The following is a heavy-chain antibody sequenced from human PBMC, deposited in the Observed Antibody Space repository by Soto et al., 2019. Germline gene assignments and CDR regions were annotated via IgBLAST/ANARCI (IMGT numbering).Heavy chain of an antibody. V-gene: IGHV1-18*01. CDR1: GYTFTSYG. D-gene: IGHD1-26*01. J-gene: IGHJ4*02. CDR3: ARKEVRATLKDFDY. Sequence: QVQLVQSGAEVKKPGASVKVSCKASGYTFTSYGVTWVRQAPGQGLEWMGWISAYDGNTNYAQKVQDRVTMTTDTSTSTAYMELKSLRSDDTAVYYCARKEVRATLKDFDYWGQGTLVTDSS. CDR2: ISAYDGNT.